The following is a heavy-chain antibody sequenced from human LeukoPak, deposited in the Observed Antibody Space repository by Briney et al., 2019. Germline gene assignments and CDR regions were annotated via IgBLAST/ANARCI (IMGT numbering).Heavy chain of an antibody. D-gene: IGHD4-17*01. Sequence: SETLSLTCTVSGYSISSGYYWGWIRQPPGKGLEWIGSIYHSGSTYYNPSLKSRVTISVDTSKNQFSLKLSSVTAADTAVYYCARLRHPDYGDYSYYFDYWGQGTLVTVSS. CDR3: ARLRHPDYGDYSYYFDY. V-gene: IGHV4-38-2*02. CDR1: GYSISSGYY. J-gene: IGHJ4*02. CDR2: IYHSGST.